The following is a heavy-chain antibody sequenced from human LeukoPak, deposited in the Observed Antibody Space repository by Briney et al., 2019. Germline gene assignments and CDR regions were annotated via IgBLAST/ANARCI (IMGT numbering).Heavy chain of an antibody. V-gene: IGHV1-2*02. Sequence: GASVKVSCKASGYTFIAYYMHWVRQAPGQGPEWMGWINPNSGGTSYAQKFQGRVTMTRDTSISTVYMELSSLRSEDTAVYYCARVYSSSSHYFDYWGQGTLVTVSS. J-gene: IGHJ4*02. CDR2: INPNSGGT. CDR1: GYTFIAYY. D-gene: IGHD6-6*01. CDR3: ARVYSSSSHYFDY.